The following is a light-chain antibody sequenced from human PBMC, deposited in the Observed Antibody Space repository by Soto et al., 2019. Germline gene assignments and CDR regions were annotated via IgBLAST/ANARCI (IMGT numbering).Light chain of an antibody. V-gene: IGKV3-11*01. CDR3: QQRNIWPPVT. CDR2: DVS. Sequence: EIVLTQSPATLSLSPGDRATLSCRASHSVSSYLAWYQQRPGQAPRLLIYDVSNRATGIPARFSGSGSGTDFNLTISSLEPEDFAVYYCQQRNIWPPVTFGQGTRLEIK. CDR1: HSVSSY. J-gene: IGKJ5*01.